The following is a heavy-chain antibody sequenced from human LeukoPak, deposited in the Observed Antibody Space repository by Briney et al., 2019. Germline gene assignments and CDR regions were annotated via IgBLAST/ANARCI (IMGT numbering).Heavy chain of an antibody. CDR3: AIGDYDSSGYYYGISDY. V-gene: IGHV5-51*01. CDR2: IYPGDSDT. CDR1: GYSFTSYW. J-gene: IGHJ4*02. D-gene: IGHD3-22*01. Sequence: GESQKISCKGSGYSFTSYWIGWVRPMPGKGLEWMGIIYPGDSDTRYSPSFQGQVTISADKSISTAYLQWSSLKASDTAMYYCAIGDYDSSGYYYGISDYWGQGTLVTVSS.